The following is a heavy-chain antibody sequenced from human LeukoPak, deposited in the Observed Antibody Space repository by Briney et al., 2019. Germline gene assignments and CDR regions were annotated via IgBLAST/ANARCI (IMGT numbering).Heavy chain of an antibody. CDR3: ATVPRGLWFGEYDY. D-gene: IGHD3-10*01. J-gene: IGHJ4*02. V-gene: IGHV1-24*01. CDR1: GYTLTELS. Sequence: GASVKVSCKVSGYTLTELSMHWMRQAPGKGLEWMGGFDPEDGETIYAQKFQGRVTMTEDTSTDTAYMELSSLRSEDTAVYYCATVPRGLWFGEYDYWGQGTLVTVSS. CDR2: FDPEDGET.